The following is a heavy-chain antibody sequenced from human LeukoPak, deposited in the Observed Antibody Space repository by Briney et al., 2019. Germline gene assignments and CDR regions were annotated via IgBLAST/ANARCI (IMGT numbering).Heavy chain of an antibody. D-gene: IGHD4-23*01. CDR2: INPNSGGT. V-gene: IGHV1-2*06. CDR3: ARAIRGSTPVDY. Sequence: ASVKVSCKASGYTFTGYYMYWVRQAPGQGLESMGRINPNSGGTNYAQKFQGRVTMTRDTSISTAYMELSRLRSDDTAVYYCARAIRGSTPVDYWGQGTLVTVSS. CDR1: GYTFTGYY. J-gene: IGHJ4*02.